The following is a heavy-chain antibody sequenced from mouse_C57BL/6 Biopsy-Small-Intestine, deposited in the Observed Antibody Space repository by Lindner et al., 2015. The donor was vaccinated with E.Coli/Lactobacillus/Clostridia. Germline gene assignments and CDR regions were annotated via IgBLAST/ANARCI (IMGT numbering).Heavy chain of an antibody. J-gene: IGHJ3*01. V-gene: IGHV1-19*01. Sequence: QLQESGPVLVKPGASVKMSCKASGYTFTDYYMNWVKQSHGKSLEWIGVINPYNGGTSYNQKFKGKATLTVDKSSSTAYMELNSLTSEDSADYYCARSRDYYGSSYGAWGQGTLVTVSA. D-gene: IGHD1-1*01. CDR2: INPYNGGT. CDR3: ARSRDYYGSSYGA. CDR1: GYTFTDYY.